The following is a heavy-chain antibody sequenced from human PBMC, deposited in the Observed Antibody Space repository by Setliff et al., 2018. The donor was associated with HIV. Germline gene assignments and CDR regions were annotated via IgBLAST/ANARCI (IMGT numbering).Heavy chain of an antibody. Sequence: GESLKISCKGSGYSFPNNWIGWVRQMSGEGLEWMGIIYPDDSNIRYNPSFQSQVTISADKSITTAYLEIHNLKASDTATYYCARRDGRSMNAFQIWGPGTMVTVSS. D-gene: IGHD6-13*01. J-gene: IGHJ3*01. CDR2: IYPDDSNI. CDR1: GYSFPNNW. CDR3: ARRDGRSMNAFQI. V-gene: IGHV5-51*01.